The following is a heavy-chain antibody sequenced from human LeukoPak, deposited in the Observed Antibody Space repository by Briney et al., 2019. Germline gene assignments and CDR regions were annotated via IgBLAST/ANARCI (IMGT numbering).Heavy chain of an antibody. D-gene: IGHD2-2*01. CDR2: IYHSGST. J-gene: IGHJ4*02. V-gene: IGHV4-38-2*02. CDR3: ARVRGYCSSTICYRYYFDY. CDR1: GYSISSGYY. Sequence: SETLSLTCTVSGYSISSGYYWGWIRQPPVKGLEWIGTIYHSGSTYYNPSLKSRVTISVDTSKNQFSLKLTSVTAADTAVYYCARVRGYCSSTICYRYYFDYWGQGTLVTVSS.